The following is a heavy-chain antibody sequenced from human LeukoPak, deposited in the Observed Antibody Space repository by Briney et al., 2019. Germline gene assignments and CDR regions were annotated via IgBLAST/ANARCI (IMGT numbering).Heavy chain of an antibody. D-gene: IGHD5-24*01. CDR1: SGSIGSYY. CDR3: ARVRERRGPFDI. V-gene: IGHV4-59*13. J-gene: IGHJ3*02. CDR2: IYNNGYT. Sequence: SETLSLTCTVYSGSIGSYYWSWIRQHPGKGLEWIGYIYNNGYTNYNPSLKSRVTISVDTSKSQFSLKLISVTAADTAVYYCARVRERRGPFDIWGQGTLVTVSS.